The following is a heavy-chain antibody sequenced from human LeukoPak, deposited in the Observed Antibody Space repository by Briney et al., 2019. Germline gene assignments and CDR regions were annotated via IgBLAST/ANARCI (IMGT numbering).Heavy chain of an antibody. D-gene: IGHD4-17*01. Sequence: QSGGSLRLSCSASGFTFNNYWMHWVRHAPGKGLVWVSRIKSDGSSTTCTDSVKGRFTISRDNAKNTLYLQMNSLRVEDTAVYYCARDDYGRYWGQGTLVTVSS. CDR3: ARDDYGRY. V-gene: IGHV3-74*01. CDR1: GFTFNNYW. CDR2: IKSDGSST. J-gene: IGHJ4*02.